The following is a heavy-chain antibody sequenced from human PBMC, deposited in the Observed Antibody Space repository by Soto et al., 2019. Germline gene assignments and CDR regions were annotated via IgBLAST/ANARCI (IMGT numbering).Heavy chain of an antibody. CDR3: ARELLKDSSGYGY. J-gene: IGHJ4*02. V-gene: IGHV3-53*01. D-gene: IGHD3-22*01. Sequence: PGGSLRLSCAASGFTFNKYYMSWVRQAPGKGLEWVSVIYSGGSTYYADSVKGRFTISRDNSKNTLYLQMNSLRAEDTAVYYCARELLKDSSGYGYWGQGTLVTVSS. CDR1: GFTFNKYY. CDR2: IYSGGST.